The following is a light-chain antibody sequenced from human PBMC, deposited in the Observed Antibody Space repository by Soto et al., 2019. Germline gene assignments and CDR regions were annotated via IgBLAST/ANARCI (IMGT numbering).Light chain of an antibody. CDR3: QQSYSTPIT. Sequence: DIQMTQSPSSLSASVGDRVTITVLASQSISTYLNWYHQKPGKAPKLLIYAASSLQSGVPSRFSGSGSGTDFTLTISSLQPEDFATYYCQQSYSTPITFGQGTRLENK. CDR1: QSISTY. CDR2: AAS. J-gene: IGKJ5*01. V-gene: IGKV1-39*01.